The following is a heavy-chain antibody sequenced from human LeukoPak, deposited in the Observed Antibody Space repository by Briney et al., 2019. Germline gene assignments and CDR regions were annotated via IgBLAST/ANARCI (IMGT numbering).Heavy chain of an antibody. D-gene: IGHD1-26*01. V-gene: IGHV4-4*09. Sequence: SETLSLTCTVSGDSISSYYWSWIRQPPGKGLEWIGYIYTSGSTNYNPSLKSRVTISVDTSKNQFSLKLSSVTAADTAVYYCARSIVGATSHKTYYYYMDVWGKGTTVTVSS. J-gene: IGHJ6*03. CDR2: IYTSGST. CDR3: ARSIVGATSHKTYYYYMDV. CDR1: GDSISSYY.